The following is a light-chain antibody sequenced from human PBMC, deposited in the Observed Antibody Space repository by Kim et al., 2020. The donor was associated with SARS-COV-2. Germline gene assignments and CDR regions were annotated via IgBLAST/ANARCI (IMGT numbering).Light chain of an antibody. CDR1: SLKTYY. V-gene: IGLV3-19*01. Sequence: ALGQTVRNTCQGDSLKTYYATWYQQKPGEAPIVVMFGKNNRPSGIPDRFSGSSSGNTASLTVTGAQAVDEADYYCNSRDNSGDHVVFGGGTQLTVL. CDR3: NSRDNSGDHVV. J-gene: IGLJ2*01. CDR2: GKN.